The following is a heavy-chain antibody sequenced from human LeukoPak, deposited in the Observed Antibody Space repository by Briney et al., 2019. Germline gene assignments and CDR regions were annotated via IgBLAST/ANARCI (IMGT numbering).Heavy chain of an antibody. CDR3: ARDLLWFGESVIDY. Sequence: SETLSLTCTVSGYSISSGYYWGWIRQPPGKGLEWIGSIYHSGSTYYNPSLKSRLSFSIDTSKNQFSLKLTSMTAADTAVYYCARDLLWFGESVIDYWGQGTLVTVSS. D-gene: IGHD3-10*01. J-gene: IGHJ4*02. CDR2: IYHSGST. CDR1: GYSISSGYY. V-gene: IGHV4-38-2*02.